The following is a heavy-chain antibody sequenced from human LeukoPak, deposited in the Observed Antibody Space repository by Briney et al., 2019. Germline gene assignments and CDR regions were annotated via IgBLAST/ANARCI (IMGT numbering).Heavy chain of an antibody. Sequence: GGSLRLSCAASGFTFSSYAVHWVRQAPGEGLEYGSVISSNGGNIYYANSVKGRFTISRDNSKNTLYLQMGSLRPEDMAVYYCARVRVGATAKGHYFDYWGQGTLVTVSS. D-gene: IGHD1-26*01. CDR2: ISSNGGNI. J-gene: IGHJ4*02. CDR3: ARVRVGATAKGHYFDY. CDR1: GFTFSSYA. V-gene: IGHV3-64*01.